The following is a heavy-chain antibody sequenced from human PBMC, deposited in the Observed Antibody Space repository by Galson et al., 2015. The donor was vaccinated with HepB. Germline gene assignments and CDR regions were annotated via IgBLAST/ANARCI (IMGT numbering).Heavy chain of an antibody. CDR2: ISGTGYST. CDR3: ARDGYNWVAFDS. V-gene: IGHV3-23*01. CDR1: GFTFSTYA. J-gene: IGHJ4*02. D-gene: IGHD1-1*01. Sequence: SLRLSCAASGFTFSTYAMHWVRQAPGKGLEWVSGISGTGYSTYYADSVKGRFTISTDNSKNTMYLQMSSLRAEDTAIYYCARDGYNWVAFDSWGQGILVTVSS.